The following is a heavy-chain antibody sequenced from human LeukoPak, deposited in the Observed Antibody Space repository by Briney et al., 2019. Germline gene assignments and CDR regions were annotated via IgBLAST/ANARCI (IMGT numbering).Heavy chain of an antibody. CDR3: ARGSGAMVRGVIIVNPLFDY. Sequence: PGGSLRLSCAASGFTFSSYSMNWVRQAPGKGLEWVSYISSSSSTIYYADSVKGRFTISRDNAKNSLYLQMNSLRAEDTAVYYCARGSGAMVRGVIIVNPLFDYWGQGTLVTVSS. CDR2: ISSSSSTI. J-gene: IGHJ4*02. V-gene: IGHV3-48*04. CDR1: GFTFSSYS. D-gene: IGHD3-10*01.